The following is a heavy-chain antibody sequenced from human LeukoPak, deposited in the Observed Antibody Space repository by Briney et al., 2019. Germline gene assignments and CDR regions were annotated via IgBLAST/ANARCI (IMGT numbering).Heavy chain of an antibody. CDR2: IYYSGST. J-gene: IGHJ4*02. Sequence: PSETLSLTCTVSGGSISSSSYYWGWIRQPPGKGLEWIGNIYYSGSTYYNPSLKSRVTISVDTSKNQFSLKLSSVTAADTAVYYCARSTGYSGYDYFTDYWGQGTLVTVSS. CDR3: ARSTGYSGYDYFTDY. CDR1: GGSISSSSYY. V-gene: IGHV4-39*07. D-gene: IGHD5-12*01.